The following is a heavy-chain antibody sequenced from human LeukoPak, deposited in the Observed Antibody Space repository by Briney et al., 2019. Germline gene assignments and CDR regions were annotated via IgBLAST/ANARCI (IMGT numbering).Heavy chain of an antibody. CDR1: GYTFDDYA. D-gene: IGHD6-25*01. CDR2: ISGDGGST. V-gene: IGHV3-43*02. CDR3: AKERGSGVAFDI. Sequence: SGGALRLSCAASGYTFDDYAMHWVRHAPGKGVEWVSLISGDGGSTYYADCEKGRFNISRDNSKHSLYLQMNSLRTEDTALYYCAKERGSGVAFDIWGQGTMVTVSS. J-gene: IGHJ3*02.